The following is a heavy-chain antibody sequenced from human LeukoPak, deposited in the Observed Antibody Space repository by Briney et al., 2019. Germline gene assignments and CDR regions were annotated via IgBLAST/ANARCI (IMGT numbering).Heavy chain of an antibody. CDR1: GFTFNTYS. J-gene: IGHJ4*02. CDR2: ISSSSTI. Sequence: PGGSLRLSCAASGFTFNTYSMNWVRQAPGKGLEWVSYISSSSTIYYADSVKGRFTISRDNAKNSLYLQMNSLRDEDTAVYYCARVRSSSWYHDYWGQGTLVTVSS. D-gene: IGHD6-13*01. V-gene: IGHV3-48*02. CDR3: ARVRSSSWYHDY.